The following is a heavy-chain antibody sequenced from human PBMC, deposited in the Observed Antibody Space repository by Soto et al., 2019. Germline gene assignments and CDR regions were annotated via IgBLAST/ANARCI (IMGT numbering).Heavy chain of an antibody. CDR3: AREEYYYDSSGHPTKNWFDP. J-gene: IGHJ5*02. D-gene: IGHD3-22*01. V-gene: IGHV1-18*01. Sequence: ASVKVSCKASGYTFTSYGISWVLQAPGQGLEWMGWISAYNGNTNYAQKLQGRVTMTTDTSTSTAYMELRSLRSDDTAVYYCAREEYYYDSSGHPTKNWFDPWGQGTLVTVSS. CDR2: ISAYNGNT. CDR1: GYTFTSYG.